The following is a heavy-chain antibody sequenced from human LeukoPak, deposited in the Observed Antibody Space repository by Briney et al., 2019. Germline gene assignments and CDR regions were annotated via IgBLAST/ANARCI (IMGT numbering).Heavy chain of an antibody. V-gene: IGHV3-21*01. CDR3: ASNYSSGTYYFDY. D-gene: IGHD6-19*01. CDR2: ISTSSSYK. Sequence: AGSLGLSCAASGFTFSSYSMNWVRQAPGKGLEWVSCISTSSSYKYYADSVKGRFTISRDNAKNSLYLQMNSLRAEDTAVYYCASNYSSGTYYFDYWGQGTLVTVSS. J-gene: IGHJ4*02. CDR1: GFTFSSYS.